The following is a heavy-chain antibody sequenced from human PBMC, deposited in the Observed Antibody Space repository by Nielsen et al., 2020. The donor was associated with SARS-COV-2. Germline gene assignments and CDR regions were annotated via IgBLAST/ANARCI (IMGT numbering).Heavy chain of an antibody. V-gene: IGHV3-74*01. J-gene: IGHJ4*02. CDR3: ARLRDDGYYFDTGPYDY. D-gene: IGHD3-22*01. CDR2: INSDGSRS. Sequence: GGSLRLSCAGSGFTFSSYYMNWVRQAPGKGLMWVSRINSDGSRSAYADAVKGRFTISRDNARDTLSLQMNSLSAEDTAVYYCARLRDDGYYFDTGPYDYWGQGTLVTVSS. CDR1: GFTFSSYY.